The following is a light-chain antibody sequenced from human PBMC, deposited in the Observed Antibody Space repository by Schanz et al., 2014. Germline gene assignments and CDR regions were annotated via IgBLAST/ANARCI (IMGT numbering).Light chain of an antibody. CDR1: QSITSY. Sequence: EIVLTQSPGTLSLSPGERATLSCRTSQSITSYLAWYQQKPGQAPRLLIYGASTRATGIPARFSGSGSGTEFTLTISILQSEYFAFYYCQQRSDWPSFGAGTRVEIK. J-gene: IGKJ4*01. CDR3: QQRSDWPS. CDR2: GAS. V-gene: IGKV3-15*01.